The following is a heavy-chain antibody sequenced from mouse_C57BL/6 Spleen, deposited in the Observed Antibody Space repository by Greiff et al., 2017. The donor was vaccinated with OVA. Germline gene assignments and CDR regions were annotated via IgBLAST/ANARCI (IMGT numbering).Heavy chain of an antibody. V-gene: IGHV1-53*01. CDR3: ARSYGYDVDFDY. J-gene: IGHJ2*01. CDR2: INPSNGGT. D-gene: IGHD2-2*01. CDR1: GYTFTSYW. Sequence: QVQLKQPGTELVKPGASVKLSCKASGYTFTSYWMHWVKQRPGQGLEWIGNINPSNGGTNYNEKFKSKATLTVDKSSSTAYMQLSSLTSEDSAVDYCARSYGYDVDFDYWGQGTTLTVSS.